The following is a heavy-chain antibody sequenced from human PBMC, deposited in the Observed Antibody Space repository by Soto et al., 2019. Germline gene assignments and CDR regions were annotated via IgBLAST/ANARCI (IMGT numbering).Heavy chain of an antibody. V-gene: IGHV1-18*01. CDR2: ISAYNGNT. J-gene: IGHJ3*02. Sequence: GASVKVSCKASGYTFTSYGISWVRQAPGQGLEWMGWISAYNGNTNYAQKQQSRVTMTTDTSTSTANMELRSLRSDDTAVYYCAGYIVVVPAAMHVDAFDIWGQGTMVTVSS. CDR3: AGYIVVVPAAMHVDAFDI. CDR1: GYTFTSYG. D-gene: IGHD2-2*01.